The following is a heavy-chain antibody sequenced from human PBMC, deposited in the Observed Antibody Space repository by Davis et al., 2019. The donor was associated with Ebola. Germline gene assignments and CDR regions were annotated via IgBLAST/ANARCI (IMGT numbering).Heavy chain of an antibody. CDR2: IHYSGIT. CDR1: GASIRSNYY. J-gene: IGHJ4*02. Sequence: PSETLSLTCSVSGASIRSNYYWAWIRQPPGKGLESIGAIHYSGITYYNPSLKSRVTISVDSSEGQFSLRVSSVTAAGTCVYSCGRHQEEEGSNPKPVDCWGQGTLVVVSS. D-gene: IGHD1-14*01. CDR3: GRHQEEEGSNPKPVDC. V-gene: IGHV4-39*01.